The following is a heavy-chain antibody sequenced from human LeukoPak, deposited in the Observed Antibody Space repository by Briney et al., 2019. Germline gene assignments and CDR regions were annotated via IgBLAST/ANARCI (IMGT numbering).Heavy chain of an antibody. Sequence: GGSLRLSCAASGFTFDDYAMHWVRQPPGKGLEWVSGISWNSGSIGYADSVEGRFTISRDNAKNSLYLQMNSLRAEDTAVYYCAKGGSGSPLYYYYYMDVWGKGTTVTVSS. CDR2: ISWNSGSI. D-gene: IGHD1-26*01. V-gene: IGHV3-9*01. CDR1: GFTFDDYA. J-gene: IGHJ6*03. CDR3: AKGGSGSPLYYYYYMDV.